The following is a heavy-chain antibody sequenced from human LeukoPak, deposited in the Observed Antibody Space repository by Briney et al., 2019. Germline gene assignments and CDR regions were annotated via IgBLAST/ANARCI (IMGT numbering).Heavy chain of an antibody. Sequence: GGSLRLSCAASGFTFSSYSMNWVRQAPGKGLEWVSYISSSSSYIYYADSVKGRFTISRDNAKNSLYLQMNSLRAEDTAVYYCARAGSELWFGELFPYYFDYWGQGTLVTVSS. CDR3: ARAGSELWFGELFPYYFDY. CDR1: GFTFSSYS. D-gene: IGHD3-10*01. CDR2: ISSSSSYI. V-gene: IGHV3-21*01. J-gene: IGHJ4*02.